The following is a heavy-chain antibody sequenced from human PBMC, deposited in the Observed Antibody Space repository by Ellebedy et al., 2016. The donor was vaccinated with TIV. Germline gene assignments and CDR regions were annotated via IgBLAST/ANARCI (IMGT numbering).Heavy chain of an antibody. D-gene: IGHD3-10*01. Sequence: SETLSLTXTVSGGSISSYYWSWIRQPPGKGLEWIGYIYYSGSTNYNPSLKSRVTISVDTSKNQFSLKLSSVTAADTAVYYCARDSRVGSGSYYPNNWFDPWGQGTLVTVSS. CDR1: GGSISSYY. J-gene: IGHJ5*02. CDR3: ARDSRVGSGSYYPNNWFDP. V-gene: IGHV4-59*01. CDR2: IYYSGST.